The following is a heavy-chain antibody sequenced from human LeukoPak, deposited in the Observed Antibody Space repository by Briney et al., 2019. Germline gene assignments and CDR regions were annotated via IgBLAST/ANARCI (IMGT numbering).Heavy chain of an antibody. D-gene: IGHD2-2*01. CDR2: ISGSGGST. CDR1: GFIFSDYY. J-gene: IGHJ3*02. Sequence: GGSLRLSCAASGFIFSDYYMSWVRQAPGKGLEWVSSISGSGGSTYYADSVKGRFTISRDNSKNTMYLQMSSLRAEDTAVYYCAKVPADPSEPLPPHAFDIWGQGTMVTVSS. V-gene: IGHV3-23*01. CDR3: AKVPADPSEPLPPHAFDI.